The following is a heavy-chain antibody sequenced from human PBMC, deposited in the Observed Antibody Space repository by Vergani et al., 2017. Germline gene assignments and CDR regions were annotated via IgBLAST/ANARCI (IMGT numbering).Heavy chain of an antibody. Sequence: QVQVVQSGAEVKKSGASVKVSCKTSGYTFSNYYMHWVRQAPGQGLEWMGIINPSGGHTNYAQKFQGRVTMTRDTSTSTVYMELSSLRSEDTAVYYCARALRGRMVRGVIPLPDYWGQGTLVTVSS. CDR3: ARALRGRMVRGVIPLPDY. V-gene: IGHV1-46*01. J-gene: IGHJ4*02. D-gene: IGHD3-10*01. CDR1: GYTFSNYY. CDR2: INPSGGHT.